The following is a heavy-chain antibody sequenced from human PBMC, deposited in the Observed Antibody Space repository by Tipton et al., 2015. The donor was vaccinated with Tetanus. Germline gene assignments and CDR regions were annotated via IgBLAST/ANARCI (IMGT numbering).Heavy chain of an antibody. Sequence: SLRLSCAASGFTFSSYSMNWVRQAPGKGLEWVSYISSSSSTIYYADSVKGRFTISRDNSKNTLYLQMNSLRVEDTAVYYCARARGVAVAGGDYWGQGTLVTVSS. J-gene: IGHJ4*02. CDR3: ARARGVAVAGGDY. CDR2: ISSSSSTI. V-gene: IGHV3-48*01. CDR1: GFTFSSYS. D-gene: IGHD6-13*01.